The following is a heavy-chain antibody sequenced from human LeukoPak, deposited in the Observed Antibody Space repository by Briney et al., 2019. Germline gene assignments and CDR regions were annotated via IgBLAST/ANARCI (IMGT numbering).Heavy chain of an antibody. D-gene: IGHD6-19*01. J-gene: IGHJ6*03. V-gene: IGHV1-8*01. CDR3: ARTSGWSHYMDV. Sequence: ASVKVSCKASGCTFTSYDINWVRQATGQGLEWMGWMNPNSGNTGYAQKFQGRVTMTRNTSISTAYMELSSLRSEDTAVYYCARTSGWSHYMDVWGKGTTVTVSS. CDR2: MNPNSGNT. CDR1: GCTFTSYD.